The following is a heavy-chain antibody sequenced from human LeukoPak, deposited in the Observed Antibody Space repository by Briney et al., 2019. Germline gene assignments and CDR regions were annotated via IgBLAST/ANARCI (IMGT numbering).Heavy chain of an antibody. D-gene: IGHD3-16*01. V-gene: IGHV3-23*01. CDR3: AKAIRGSYDFDY. CDR1: GFTFSSYA. J-gene: IGHJ4*02. CDR2: ISGSGGST. Sequence: GGSLRLSCAASGFTFSSYAMNWVRQAPGTGLDSVSVISGSGGSTYHADSVKGRFTISRDNSKNTLYLQMNSLRAEDTAVYYCAKAIRGSYDFDYWGQGTLVTVSS.